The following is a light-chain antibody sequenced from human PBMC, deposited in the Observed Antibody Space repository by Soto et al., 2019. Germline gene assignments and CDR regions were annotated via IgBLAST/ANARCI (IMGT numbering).Light chain of an antibody. CDR1: SSDVGAYKY. CDR2: EVN. J-gene: IGLJ3*02. V-gene: IGLV2-14*01. Sequence: QSALTQPASVSGSPGQSITISCTGTSSDVGAYKYVSWYQQHPGKAPKLMIYEVNNRPSGVSNRFSGSKSGNTASLTISGLQAEDEADYYCSSYTSSSIWVFGGGTQLTVL. CDR3: SSYTSSSIWV.